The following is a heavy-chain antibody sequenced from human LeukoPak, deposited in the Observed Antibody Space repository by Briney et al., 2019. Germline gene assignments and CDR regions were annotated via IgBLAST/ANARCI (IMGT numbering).Heavy chain of an antibody. J-gene: IGHJ4*02. CDR1: GFTFSDAW. CDR3: ARRSPIAGTGPRRLED. CDR2: IYSGGST. V-gene: IGHV3-53*01. Sequence: PGGSLRLACTASGFTFSDAWMTWVRQAPGKGLEWVSIIYSGGSTSYADSVKGRFITSRDNSKNTLYLQMNSLRAEDTAVYYCARRSPIAGTGPRRLEDWGQGTLVTVSS. D-gene: IGHD6-13*01.